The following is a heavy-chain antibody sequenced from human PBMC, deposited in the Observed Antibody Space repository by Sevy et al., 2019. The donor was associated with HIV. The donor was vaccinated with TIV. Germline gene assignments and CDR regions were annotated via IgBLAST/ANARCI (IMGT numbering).Heavy chain of an antibody. V-gene: IGHV3-23*01. Sequence: GGSLRLSCAASGFTFSSYAKSWVRQAPGKGLEWVSAISGSGGSTYYADSVKSRFTISRDNSKNTLYLQMNSLRAEDTAVYYCAKGTISSGYYYDYWGQGTLVTVSS. CDR2: ISGSGGST. D-gene: IGHD3-22*01. J-gene: IGHJ4*02. CDR1: GFTFSSYA. CDR3: AKGTISSGYYYDY.